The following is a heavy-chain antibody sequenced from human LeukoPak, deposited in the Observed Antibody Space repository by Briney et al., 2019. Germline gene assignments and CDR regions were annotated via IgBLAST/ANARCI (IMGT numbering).Heavy chain of an antibody. D-gene: IGHD2-15*01. Sequence: GESLKISCKGSGYSLTSYWIGWVRQMPGKGLEWMGIIYPGDSDTRYSPSFQGQVTISADKSISTAYLQWSSLKASDTAMYYCARSPLRTYCSGGSCYSYNWFDPWGQGTLVTVSS. V-gene: IGHV5-51*01. J-gene: IGHJ5*02. CDR2: IYPGDSDT. CDR1: GYSLTSYW. CDR3: ARSPLRTYCSGGSCYSYNWFDP.